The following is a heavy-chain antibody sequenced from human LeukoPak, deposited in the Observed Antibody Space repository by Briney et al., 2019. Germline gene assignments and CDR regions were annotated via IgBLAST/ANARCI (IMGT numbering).Heavy chain of an antibody. D-gene: IGHD1-26*01. CDR2: IKQDGSEK. CDR1: GFTFSSYW. J-gene: IGHJ3*02. Sequence: GGSLRLSCAASGFTFSSYWMSWVRQAPGKGLEWVANIKQDGSEKYYVDSVKGRFTISRDNAKNSLYLQMNSLRAEDTAVYYCAFYSGSYAEDAFDIWGQGTMVTVSS. V-gene: IGHV3-7*01. CDR3: AFYSGSYAEDAFDI.